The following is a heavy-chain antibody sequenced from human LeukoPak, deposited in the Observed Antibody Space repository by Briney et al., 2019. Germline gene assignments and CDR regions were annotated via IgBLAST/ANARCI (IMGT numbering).Heavy chain of an antibody. CDR1: GFTFSDYY. CDR3: ASRSCTTTTCYAVGFDY. V-gene: IGHV3-11*03. CDR2: IAGSGSPT. D-gene: IGHD2-2*01. J-gene: IGHJ4*02. Sequence: GGSLRLSCAASGFTFSDYYMSWFRQAPGKGLEWISYIAGSGSPTSYADSVKGRFTISRDNSKNTLYLQMNTLRAEDTAVYYCASRSCTTTTCYAVGFDYWGQGTLVTVSS.